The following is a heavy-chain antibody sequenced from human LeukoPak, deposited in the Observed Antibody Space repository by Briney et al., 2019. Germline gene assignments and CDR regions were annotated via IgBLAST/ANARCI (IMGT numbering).Heavy chain of an antibody. CDR1: GFTFSSYG. CDR3: ARVPPYGDGYNSFDY. D-gene: IGHD5-24*01. Sequence: GGSLRLSCAASGFTFSSYGMHWVRQAPGKGLEWVAVISYDGSNKYYADSVKGRFTISRDNSKNTLYLQMNSLRAEDTAVYYCARVPPYGDGYNSFDYWGQGTLVTVSS. V-gene: IGHV3-30*03. J-gene: IGHJ4*02. CDR2: ISYDGSNK.